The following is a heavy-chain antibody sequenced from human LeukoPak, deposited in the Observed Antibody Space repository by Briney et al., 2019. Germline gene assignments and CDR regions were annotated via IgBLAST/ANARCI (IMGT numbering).Heavy chain of an antibody. J-gene: IGHJ5*02. CDR1: GVSISSYY. CDR3: ARLTGYSSESWFDP. D-gene: IGHD3-9*01. Sequence: SETLSLTCTVSGVSISSYYWTWIRQSAGKGLEWIGRIYTSGSTYYNPSLKSRVSMSVDTSKNQFSLKLSSVTAADTAVYYCARLTGYSSESWFDPWGQGTLVTVSS. V-gene: IGHV4-4*07. CDR2: IYTSGST.